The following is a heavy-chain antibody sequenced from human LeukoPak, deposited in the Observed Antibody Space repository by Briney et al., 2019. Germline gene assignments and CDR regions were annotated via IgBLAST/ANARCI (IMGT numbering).Heavy chain of an antibody. Sequence: PGGSLRLSCAASGFTFSNYYMSWIRQAPGKGLEWVSYISGSSDYTDNADSVKGRFTISRDNAKNSLYPHVDRLRVEDTAVYYCVRENYGIFDYWGQGTLVTVSS. D-gene: IGHD4-17*01. V-gene: IGHV3-11*06. J-gene: IGHJ4*02. CDR2: ISGSSDYT. CDR1: GFTFSNYY. CDR3: VRENYGIFDY.